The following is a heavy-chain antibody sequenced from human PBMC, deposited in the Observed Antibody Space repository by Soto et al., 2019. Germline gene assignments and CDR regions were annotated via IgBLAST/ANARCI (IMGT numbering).Heavy chain of an antibody. CDR2: ISGSGGST. CDR3: AKNPGTVVVTDAFDI. J-gene: IGHJ3*02. CDR1: GVNFSRYA. D-gene: IGHD3-22*01. V-gene: IGHV3-23*01. Sequence: PGGAQRLSCAASGVNFSRYAMSSGRQAPGKGLEWVSAISGSGGSTYYADSVKGRFTISRDNSKNTLYLQMNSLRAEDTAVYYCAKNPGTVVVTDAFDIWGQGTMVTVSS.